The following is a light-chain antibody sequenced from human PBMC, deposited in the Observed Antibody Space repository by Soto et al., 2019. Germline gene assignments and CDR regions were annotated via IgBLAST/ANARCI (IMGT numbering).Light chain of an antibody. CDR3: QQSYKTPFT. Sequence: DIQMTQSPSSLSASVGDRVTITCRASQNISKYLNWYQRKPGKAPKLLIYAASTLQSGAPSRFSGSESGTEFTLTISSLQPEDFGDYICQQSYKTPFTFGPGTKVEIK. CDR2: AAS. V-gene: IGKV1-39*01. J-gene: IGKJ3*01. CDR1: QNISKY.